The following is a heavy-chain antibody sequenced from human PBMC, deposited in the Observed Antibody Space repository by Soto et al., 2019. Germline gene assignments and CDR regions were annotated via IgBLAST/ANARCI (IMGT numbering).Heavy chain of an antibody. V-gene: IGHV1-69*12. CDR3: AGYGTAAGWFDP. J-gene: IGHJ5*02. Sequence: QVQLVQSGAEVKKPGSSVKVSCKASGGTFSSYAISWVRQAPGQGLEWMGGIIPIFGTANYAQKFQGRVMIAAXXSTSTAYMELSSLRSEDTAVYYCAGYGTAAGWFDPWGQGTLVTVSS. D-gene: IGHD6-13*01. CDR2: IIPIFGTA. CDR1: GGTFSSYA.